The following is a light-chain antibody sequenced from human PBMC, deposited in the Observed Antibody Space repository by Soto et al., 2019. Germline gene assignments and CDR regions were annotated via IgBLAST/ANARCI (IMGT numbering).Light chain of an antibody. CDR2: GAS. CDR1: QSVSSSY. Sequence: EIVLTQSPGTLSLSPGARATLSCRASQSVSSSYLAWYQQKPGQAPRLLIYGASSRATGIPDRFSGSGSGTDFTLTISRLEPEEFAVYYCQQYGSSLFTVGPGTKVDI. V-gene: IGKV3-20*01. CDR3: QQYGSSLFT. J-gene: IGKJ3*01.